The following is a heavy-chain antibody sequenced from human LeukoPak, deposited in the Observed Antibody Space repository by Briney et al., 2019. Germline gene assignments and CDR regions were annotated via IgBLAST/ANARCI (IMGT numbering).Heavy chain of an antibody. CDR3: AKDLDYGDFDAFDI. V-gene: IGHV3-9*01. CDR1: GFTFDDYA. J-gene: IGHJ3*02. Sequence: PGRSLRLSCAASGFTFDDYAMHWVRQVPGKGLEWVSGISWNSGSIGYADSVKGRFTISRDNAKNSLYLQMNSLRAEDTALYYCAKDLDYGDFDAFDIWGQGTMVTVSS. D-gene: IGHD4-17*01. CDR2: ISWNSGSI.